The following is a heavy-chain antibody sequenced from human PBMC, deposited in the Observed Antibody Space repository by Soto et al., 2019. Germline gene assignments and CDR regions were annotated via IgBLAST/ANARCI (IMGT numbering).Heavy chain of an antibody. V-gene: IGHV1-2*04. J-gene: IGHJ4*02. Sequence: ASVKVSCKASGYTFTGYYMHWVRQAPGQGLEWMGWINPNSGGTNYAQKFQGWVTMTRDTSISTAYMELRRLRSDDTAVYYCARDPPLGYCSGGSCYSLAFDYWGQGTLVTVSS. CDR1: GYTFTGYY. CDR3: ARDPPLGYCSGGSCYSLAFDY. CDR2: INPNSGGT. D-gene: IGHD2-15*01.